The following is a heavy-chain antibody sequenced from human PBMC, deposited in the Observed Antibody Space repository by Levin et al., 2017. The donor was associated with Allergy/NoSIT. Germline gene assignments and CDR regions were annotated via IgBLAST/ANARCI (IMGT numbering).Heavy chain of an antibody. J-gene: IGHJ4*02. CDR3: ARSHDYGPENGEH. Sequence: QPGGSLRLSCAASGFTFNNYGMHWVRQAPGKGLEWVAFILYDGSQIHYADPVKGRFTIFRDSSKNTLYLQMNSLRPDDTALYYCARSHDYGPENGEHWGQGTLVTVSS. CDR1: GFTFNNYG. V-gene: IGHV3-30*03. D-gene: IGHD4-17*01. CDR2: ILYDGSQI.